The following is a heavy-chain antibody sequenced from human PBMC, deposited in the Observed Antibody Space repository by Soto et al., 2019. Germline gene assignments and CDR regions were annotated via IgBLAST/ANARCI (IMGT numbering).Heavy chain of an antibody. CDR3: ARTMIVVVTNNWFDP. D-gene: IGHD3-22*01. J-gene: IGHJ5*02. CDR2: IIPIFGTA. CDR1: GGTFSSYA. Sequence: QVQLVQSGAEVKKPGSSVKVSCKASGGTFSSYAISWVRQAPGQGLEWMGGIIPIFGTANYAQKFEGRVTITADEPTSKGHMELNRLRSEDTAVYYCARTMIVVVTNNWFDPRGQGTMVTVSS. V-gene: IGHV1-69*01.